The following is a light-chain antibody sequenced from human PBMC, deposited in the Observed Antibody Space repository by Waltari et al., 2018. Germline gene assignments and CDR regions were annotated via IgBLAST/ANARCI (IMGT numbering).Light chain of an antibody. CDR1: SSNIGAGYD. CDR2: ACS. V-gene: IGLV1-40*01. Sequence: QSVLTQPPSVSGAPGQRVTISCTGSSSNIGAGYDVHWYQQLPGAAPKLLIYACSKRPSGVPDRFYGSRSGTSASLAITGLQAEDEADYYCQPYDSSLSAVFGGGTKLTVL. CDR3: QPYDSSLSAV. J-gene: IGLJ3*02.